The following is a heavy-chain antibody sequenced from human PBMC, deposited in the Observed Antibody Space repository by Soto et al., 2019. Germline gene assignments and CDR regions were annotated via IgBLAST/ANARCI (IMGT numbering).Heavy chain of an antibody. D-gene: IGHD2-2*01. CDR3: ASSGVVPAAMGWFDP. Sequence: QVQLVQSGAEVKKPGSSVKVSCKASGGTFSSYTISWVRQAPGQVLEWMGRIIPILGIANYAQKFQGRVTITADKSTSTAYMELSSLRSEDTAVYYCASSGVVPAAMGWFDPWGQGTLVTVSS. CDR2: IIPILGIA. V-gene: IGHV1-69*02. J-gene: IGHJ5*02. CDR1: GGTFSSYT.